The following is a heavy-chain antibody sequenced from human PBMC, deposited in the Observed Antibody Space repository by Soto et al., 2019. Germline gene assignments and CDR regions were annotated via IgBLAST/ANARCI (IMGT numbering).Heavy chain of an antibody. CDR1: GFSLSSSGVG. CDR2: LYWSDDK. CDR3: AHRTMDVAGAFDV. V-gene: IGHV2-5*01. J-gene: IGHJ3*01. D-gene: IGHD2-15*01. Sequence: IFSKESGPTLVKPTQTLTLTCTFSGFSLSSSGVGVGWVRLPPGKALEWLALLYWSDDKRYSPSLKSRLTITKDTCKNQVVLTLTNVDPVDTATYYCAHRTMDVAGAFDVWGHGTVVTVSS.